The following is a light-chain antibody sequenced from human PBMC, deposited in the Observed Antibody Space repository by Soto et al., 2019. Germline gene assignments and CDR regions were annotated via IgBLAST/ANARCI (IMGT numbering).Light chain of an antibody. Sequence: QSVLTQPPSVSAAPGQKVTISCSGSSSNIGNNYVSWSQQLPGTAPKLLIYDNNKRPSGIPDRFSGSKSGTSATLGITGLPTGDEADYYCGTWDSSLSAGVFGGGPKLTVL. CDR2: DNN. V-gene: IGLV1-51*01. J-gene: IGLJ2*01. CDR1: SSNIGNNY. CDR3: GTWDSSLSAGV.